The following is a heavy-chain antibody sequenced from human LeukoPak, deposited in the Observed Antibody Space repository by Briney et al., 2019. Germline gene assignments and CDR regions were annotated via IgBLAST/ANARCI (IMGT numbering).Heavy chain of an antibody. D-gene: IGHD3-22*01. CDR2: ISASGGST. J-gene: IGHJ3*02. V-gene: IGHV3-23*01. CDR1: GFTFSSYV. Sequence: GGSLRLSCAASGFTFSSYVMNWVRQAPGKGLEWVSGISASGGSTYYADSVKGRFTISRDNSKNTLYLQMNSLRAEDTAVYYCAMVYYDSSGYYPDAFDIWGQGTMVTVSS. CDR3: AMVYYDSSGYYPDAFDI.